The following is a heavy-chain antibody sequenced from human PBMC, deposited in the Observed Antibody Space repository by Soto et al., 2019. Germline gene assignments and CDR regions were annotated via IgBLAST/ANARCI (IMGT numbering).Heavy chain of an antibody. Sequence: SETLSLTCTISGGSITTGGYYWSWIRQLPGKGLEWIGHRYYSESTYYNPSLESRVSISLDTSKNQFSLKLSFVTAADTAMYYCARTKCSGGSCYSWSLDYWGQGTPVTVSS. V-gene: IGHV4-31*03. D-gene: IGHD2-15*01. CDR2: RYYSEST. CDR1: GGSITTGGYY. CDR3: ARTKCSGGSCYSWSLDY. J-gene: IGHJ4*02.